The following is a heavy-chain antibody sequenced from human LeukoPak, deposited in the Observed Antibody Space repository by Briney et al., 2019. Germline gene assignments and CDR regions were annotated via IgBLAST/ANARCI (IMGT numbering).Heavy chain of an antibody. CDR2: ISYDGSNK. CDR1: GFTFSTYA. J-gene: IGHJ4*02. CDR3: ARGSFESAVPAAINY. Sequence: PGGSLRLSCAASGFTFSTYAMHWVRQAPGKGLEWVAIISYDGSNKYYADSVKGGFTISRDNSKNTLYLQMNSLRTVDAALYYCARGSFESAVPAAINYWGQGTLVTVSS. D-gene: IGHD2-2*02. V-gene: IGHV3-30*04.